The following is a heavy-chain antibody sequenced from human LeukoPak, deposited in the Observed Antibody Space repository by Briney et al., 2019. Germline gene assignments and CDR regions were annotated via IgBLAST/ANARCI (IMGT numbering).Heavy chain of an antibody. J-gene: IGHJ3*02. CDR3: ARDLSAYYYGSGSYADAFDI. D-gene: IGHD3-10*01. CDR1: GYSISSGYY. V-gene: IGHV4-38-2*02. CDR2: IYHSGSV. Sequence: SETLSLTCTVSGYSISSGYYWGWIRQPPGKGLEWIGSIYHSGSVYFNPSLKSRVTISVDTSNNQFSLKLSSVTAADTAVYYCARDLSAYYYGSGSYADAFDIWGQGTMVTVSS.